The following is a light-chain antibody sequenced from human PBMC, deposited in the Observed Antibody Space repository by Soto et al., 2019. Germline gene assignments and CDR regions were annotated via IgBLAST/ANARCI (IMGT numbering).Light chain of an antibody. CDR2: GTS. V-gene: IGKV3-20*01. J-gene: IGKJ5*01. CDR1: QSVSSN. Sequence: EIVMMQSPATLYVSPGERATLYCRASQSVSSNLAWYQQKPGQAPRLLIYGTSSRATGIPDRFSGSGSGTDFTLTISGLEPEDFAVYYCQQYGSSGTFGQGTRLEI. CDR3: QQYGSSGT.